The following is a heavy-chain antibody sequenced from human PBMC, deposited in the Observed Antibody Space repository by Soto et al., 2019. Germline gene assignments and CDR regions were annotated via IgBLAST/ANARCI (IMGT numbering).Heavy chain of an antibody. Sequence: PGESLKISCKGSGYSFTSYWIGWVRQMPGKSLEWMGIIYPGDSDTRYSPSFQGQVTISADKSISTAYLQWSSLKASDTAMYYCAREKSSGSPADYYYGMDVWGQGTTVTVSS. CDR1: GYSFTSYW. J-gene: IGHJ6*02. CDR2: IYPGDSDT. D-gene: IGHD1-26*01. CDR3: AREKSSGSPADYYYGMDV. V-gene: IGHV5-51*01.